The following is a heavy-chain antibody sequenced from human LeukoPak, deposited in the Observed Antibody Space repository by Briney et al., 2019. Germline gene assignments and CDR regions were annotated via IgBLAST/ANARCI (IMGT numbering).Heavy chain of an antibody. CDR1: GYTFTSYG. D-gene: IGHD3-22*01. CDR3: ARDRPYYDSSGYYSGFDY. V-gene: IGHV1-18*01. CDR2: ISAYNGNT. Sequence: ASVKVSCEASGYTFTSYGISWVRQAPGQGLEWMGWISAYNGNTNYAQKLQGRVTMTTDTSTSTAYMELRSLRSDDTAVYYCARDRPYYDSSGYYSGFDYWGQGTLVTVSS. J-gene: IGHJ4*02.